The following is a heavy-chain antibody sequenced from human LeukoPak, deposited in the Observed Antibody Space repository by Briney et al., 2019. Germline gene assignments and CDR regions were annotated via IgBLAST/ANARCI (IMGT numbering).Heavy chain of an antibody. D-gene: IGHD3-3*01. J-gene: IGHJ6*03. CDR3: ARAGYDFWSGYSSYYYYMDA. CDR1: GYTFTSYD. V-gene: IGHV1-8*01. Sequence: ASVKVSCKASGYTFTSYDINWVRQATGQGLEWMGWMNPNSGNTGYAQKFQGRVTMTRNTSISTAYMELSSLRSEDTAVYYCARAGYDFWSGYSSYYYYMDAWGKGTTVTVSS. CDR2: MNPNSGNT.